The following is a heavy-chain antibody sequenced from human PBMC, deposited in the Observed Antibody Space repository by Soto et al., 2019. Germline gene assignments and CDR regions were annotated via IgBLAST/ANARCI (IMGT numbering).Heavy chain of an antibody. CDR3: ARDLDCAGDCDSSGMDV. CDR2: INAGNGNT. V-gene: IGHV1-3*01. Sequence: QVQLVQSGAEVKKPGASVKVSCKASGYTFTAYALHWVRQAPGQRLEWMGWINAGNGNTEYSQKFQDRVTITRDTSATTSYMELSSLRSEDTAVYYCARDLDCAGDCDSSGMDVW. D-gene: IGHD2-21*02. J-gene: IGHJ6*01. CDR1: GYTFTAYA.